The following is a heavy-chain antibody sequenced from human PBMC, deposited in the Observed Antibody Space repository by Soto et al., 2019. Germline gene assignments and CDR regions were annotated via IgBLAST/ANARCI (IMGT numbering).Heavy chain of an antibody. V-gene: IGHV4-39*01. J-gene: IGHJ6*02. CDR2: IYYSGST. CDR3: ARTPSFGEFVYYYYYGMDA. CDR1: GGSISSSSYY. Sequence: SETLSLTCTVSGGSISSSSYYWGWIRQPPGKGLEWIGSIYYSGSTYYNPSLKSRVTISVDTSKNQFSLKLSSVTAADTAVYYCARTPSFGEFVYYYYYGMDAWGQGTTVTVSS. D-gene: IGHD3-10*01.